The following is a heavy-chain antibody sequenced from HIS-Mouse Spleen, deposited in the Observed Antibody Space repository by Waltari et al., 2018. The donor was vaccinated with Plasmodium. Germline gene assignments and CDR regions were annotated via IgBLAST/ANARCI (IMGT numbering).Heavy chain of an antibody. CDR1: GGSISRGGSY. J-gene: IGHJ4*02. CDR3: ARSIAATVTFYFDY. CDR2: IYYSGST. Sequence: QVQLQESGPGLVKPSPTLSLTCTVSGGSISRGGSYWSWIRQHPGKGLEWIGYIYYSGSTYYNPSLKSRVTISVDTSKNQFSLKLSSVTAADTAVYYCARSIAATVTFYFDYWGQGTLVTVSS. D-gene: IGHD6-13*01. V-gene: IGHV4-31*03.